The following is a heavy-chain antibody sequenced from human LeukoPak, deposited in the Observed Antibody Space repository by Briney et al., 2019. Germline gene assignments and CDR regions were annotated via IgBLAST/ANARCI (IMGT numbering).Heavy chain of an antibody. CDR3: AKGRIYPDY. D-gene: IGHD3-3*02. J-gene: IGHJ4*02. V-gene: IGHV3-23*01. Sequence: GGSLRLSCAVSGFTFSTYAMSWVRQAPGKGLEWVSAISGSGDSTYYADSVKGRFTISRDNSKNTLFLQVNSLRAEDTALYYCAKGRIYPDYWGQGTLVTVSS. CDR1: GFTFSTYA. CDR2: ISGSGDST.